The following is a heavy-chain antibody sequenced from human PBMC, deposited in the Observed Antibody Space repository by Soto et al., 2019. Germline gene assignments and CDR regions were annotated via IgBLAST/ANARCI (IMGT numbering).Heavy chain of an antibody. CDR1: GYTFTSYG. V-gene: IGHV1-18*04. J-gene: IGHJ3*02. CDR2: ISGYIGNT. D-gene: IGHD3-22*01. CDR3: ARVFENYYDSSGPDAFDI. Sequence: ASVKVSCKASGYTFTSYGISWVRQAPGQGLEWMGWISGYIGNTKYAQNLQGRVTMTTDTPTTTAYMELRSLRFDDTAVYYCARVFENYYDSSGPDAFDIWGQGTMVTVSS.